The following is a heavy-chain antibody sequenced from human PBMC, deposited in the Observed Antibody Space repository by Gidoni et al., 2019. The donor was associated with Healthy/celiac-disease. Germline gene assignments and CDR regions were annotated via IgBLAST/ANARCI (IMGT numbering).Heavy chain of an antibody. Sequence: EVQLVETGGGLIQPGGSLRLSCAASGFTVSSNYMSWVRQAPGKGLEWVSVIYSGGSTYYADSVKGRFTISRDNSKNTLYLQMNSLRAEDTAVYYCARGMGYNWNYPTFDYWGQGTLVTVSS. CDR2: IYSGGST. J-gene: IGHJ4*02. CDR1: GFTVSSNY. V-gene: IGHV3-53*02. D-gene: IGHD1-7*01. CDR3: ARGMGYNWNYPTFDY.